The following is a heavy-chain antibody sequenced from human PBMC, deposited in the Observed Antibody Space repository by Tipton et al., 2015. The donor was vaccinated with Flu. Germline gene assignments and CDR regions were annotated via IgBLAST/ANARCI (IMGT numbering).Heavy chain of an antibody. D-gene: IGHD2-15*01. V-gene: IGHV3-53*01. CDR1: GFTVSSNY. CDR3: AGVSGGGYYFDY. Sequence: SLRLSCAASGFTVSSNYMSWVRQAPGRGLEWVSVIYSGGSTYYADSVKGRFTISRDNSKNTLYLQMNRLRAGDTAGYYCAGVSGGGYYFDYWGQGTLVTVSS. CDR2: IYSGGST. J-gene: IGHJ4*02.